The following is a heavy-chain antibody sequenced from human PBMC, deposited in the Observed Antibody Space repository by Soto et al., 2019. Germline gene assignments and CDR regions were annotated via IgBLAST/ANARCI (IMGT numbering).Heavy chain of an antibody. CDR2: INHSGST. CDR3: ARGVHYYGSGSYYTG. J-gene: IGHJ4*02. CDR1: GGSFSDHY. D-gene: IGHD3-10*01. Sequence: SETLSLTCAVYGGSFSDHYWSWIRQPPGKGLEWIGEINHSGSTNYNPSLKSRVTISVDTSKNQFSLKLSSVTAADTAVYYCARGVHYYGSGSYYTGWGQGTLVTVSS. V-gene: IGHV4-34*01.